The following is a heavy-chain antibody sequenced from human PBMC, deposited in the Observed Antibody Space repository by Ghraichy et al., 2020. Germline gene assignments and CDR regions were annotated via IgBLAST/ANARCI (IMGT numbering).Heavy chain of an antibody. Sequence: GGSLRLSCAASGFTFSSYSMNWVRQAPGKGLEWVSYISSSSSTIYYADSVKGRFTISRDNAKNSLYLQMNSLRDEDTAVYYCARDSVPYYYDSSGSAFDIWGQGTMVTVSS. J-gene: IGHJ3*02. CDR3: ARDSVPYYYDSSGSAFDI. D-gene: IGHD3-22*01. V-gene: IGHV3-48*02. CDR2: ISSSSSTI. CDR1: GFTFSSYS.